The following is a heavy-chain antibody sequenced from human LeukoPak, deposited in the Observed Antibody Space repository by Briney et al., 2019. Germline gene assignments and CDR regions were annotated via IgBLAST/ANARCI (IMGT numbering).Heavy chain of an antibody. CDR2: IWYDGSNK. CDR1: GFTFSNYG. J-gene: IGHJ4*02. V-gene: IGHV3-33*01. D-gene: IGHD3-10*01. Sequence: GPLRLSCAASGFTFSNYGMHWVRQAPGKGLEWVAIIWYDGSNKYYADSVKGRFTISRDNSKNTLYLQMNSLRAEDTAIYYCATVRGSSGTYYIDYWGQGTLVTVSS. CDR3: ATVRGSSGTYYIDY.